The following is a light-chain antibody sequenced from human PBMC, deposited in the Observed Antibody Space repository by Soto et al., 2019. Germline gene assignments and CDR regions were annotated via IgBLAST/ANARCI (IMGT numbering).Light chain of an antibody. J-gene: IGLJ1*01. CDR2: GNN. CDR1: SSNIGADYD. V-gene: IGLV1-40*01. Sequence: QSVLTQPPSVSGAPGQRVTISCTGSSSNIGADYDVHWYQQVPGAAPNLLIYGNNNRPSGVPDRFSGSKSGTSASLAITGLQAKDEADYYCQSYDSSLSGFYVFGTGTKVTVL. CDR3: QSYDSSLSGFYV.